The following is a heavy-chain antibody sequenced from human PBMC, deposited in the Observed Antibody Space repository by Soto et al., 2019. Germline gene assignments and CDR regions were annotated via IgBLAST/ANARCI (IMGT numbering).Heavy chain of an antibody. D-gene: IGHD3-3*01. V-gene: IGHV3-11*06. J-gene: IGHJ6*02. CDR3: ACVAPTIFGAQFHHNLVDV. CDR1: GFKFSDYH. Sequence: GGSLRLSCAASGFKFSDYHMTWIRQAQGKGLEWIAYISSSGTYTTYTDSVKGRFTVSRDNAKSSLYLQMNSLRGEDTAVYYCACVAPTIFGAQFHHNLVDVWGQGNTVTVSS. CDR2: ISSSGTYT.